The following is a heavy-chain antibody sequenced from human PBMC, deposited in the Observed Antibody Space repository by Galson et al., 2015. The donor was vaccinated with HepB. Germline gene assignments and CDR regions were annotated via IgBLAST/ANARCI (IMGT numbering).Heavy chain of an antibody. Sequence: SLRLSCAASGFTLSSYGMHWVRQAPGKGLEWVAVISYDGSNKYYADSVKGRFTISRDNSKNTLYLQMNSLRAEDTAVYYCAKDYGDFRYYFDYWGQGTLVTVSS. D-gene: IGHD4-17*01. V-gene: IGHV3-30*18. J-gene: IGHJ4*02. CDR2: ISYDGSNK. CDR3: AKDYGDFRYYFDY. CDR1: GFTLSSYG.